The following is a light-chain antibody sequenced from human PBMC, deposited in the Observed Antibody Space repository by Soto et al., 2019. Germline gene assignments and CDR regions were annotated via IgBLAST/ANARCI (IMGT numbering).Light chain of an antibody. J-gene: IGKJ5*01. CDR1: QSISSSY. V-gene: IGKV3-20*01. CDR2: GAS. CDR3: QQYGSSPVT. Sequence: VMTQSPATLSVSPGERATLSFRASQSISSSYLAWYQQRPGQAPRLLIYGASSRATGIPDRFSGSGSGTEFTLTISRLEPEDFAVYSCQQYGSSPVTFGQGTRLE.